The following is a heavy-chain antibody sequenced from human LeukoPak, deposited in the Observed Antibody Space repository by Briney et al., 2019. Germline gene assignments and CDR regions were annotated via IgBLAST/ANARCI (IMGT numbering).Heavy chain of an antibody. J-gene: IGHJ3*02. V-gene: IGHV1-69*05. D-gene: IGHD3-9*01. CDR2: IIPIFGTA. CDR1: GRTFISYA. Sequence: GASVKVSCKASGRTFISYAISWVRQAPGQGLKWMGGIIPIFGTANYAQKFQGRVTITTDESTSTAYMELSSLRSEDTAVYYCARASLRYFDWLPWGAFDIWGQGTMVTVSS. CDR3: ARASLRYFDWLPWGAFDI.